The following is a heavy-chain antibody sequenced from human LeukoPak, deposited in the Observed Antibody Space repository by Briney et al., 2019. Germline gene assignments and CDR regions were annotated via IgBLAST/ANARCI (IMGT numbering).Heavy chain of an antibody. D-gene: IGHD3-16*01. J-gene: IGHJ4*02. V-gene: IGHV1-69*04. Sequence: SVKVSCKASGGTFSSYAISWVGQAPGQGLEWMGRIIPILGIANYAQKFQGRVTITADKSTSTAYMELSSLRSEDTGVYYCARFVRGNYFDYWGQGTLVTVSS. CDR3: ARFVRGNYFDY. CDR1: GGTFSSYA. CDR2: IIPILGIA.